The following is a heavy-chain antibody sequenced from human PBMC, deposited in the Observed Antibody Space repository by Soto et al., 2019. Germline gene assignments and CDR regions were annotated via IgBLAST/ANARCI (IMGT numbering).Heavy chain of an antibody. Sequence: EVQLVETGGGLIQPGGSLRLSCAASGFSVGSNCMSWVRQAPGKGLEWVSVIYSGGTTNDADSVKGRFTISRDNSKNTLYQQMNSLRAEDTAVYYCARSSRGGNAGYFNLWGRGTLVTVSS. CDR2: IYSGGTT. CDR1: GFSVGSNC. CDR3: ARSSRGGNAGYFNL. D-gene: IGHD2-15*01. V-gene: IGHV3-53*02. J-gene: IGHJ2*01.